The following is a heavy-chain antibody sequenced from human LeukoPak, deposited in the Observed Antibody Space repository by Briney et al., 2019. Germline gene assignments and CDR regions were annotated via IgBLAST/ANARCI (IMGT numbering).Heavy chain of an antibody. CDR2: FDPEDGET. CDR3: ATPGAYSSGWYFDY. J-gene: IGHJ4*02. CDR1: GYTLTELP. V-gene: IGHV1-24*01. D-gene: IGHD6-19*01. Sequence: ASVKVSCKVSGYTLTELPKHWVRQAPGKGLEWMGGFDPEDGETIYAQKFQGRATMTEDTSTDTAYMELSSLRSEDTAVHYCATPGAYSSGWYFDYWGQGTLVTVSS.